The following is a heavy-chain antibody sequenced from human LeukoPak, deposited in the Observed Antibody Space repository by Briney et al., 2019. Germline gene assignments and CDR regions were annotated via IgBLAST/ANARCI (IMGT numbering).Heavy chain of an antibody. J-gene: IGHJ3*02. CDR2: IYDSGST. Sequence: SETLSLTCTVSGGSISIYYWSWIRQPPGKGLEWIGYIYDSGSTNYNPSLKSRVTISVDTSKNQFSLKLSSVTAADTDVYYCACLTTADAFDIWGQGTMVTVSS. CDR1: GGSISIYY. V-gene: IGHV4-59*01. D-gene: IGHD3-22*01. CDR3: ACLTTADAFDI.